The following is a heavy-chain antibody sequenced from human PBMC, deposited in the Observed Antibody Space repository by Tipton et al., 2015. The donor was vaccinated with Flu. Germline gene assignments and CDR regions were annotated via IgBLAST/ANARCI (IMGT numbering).Heavy chain of an antibody. D-gene: IGHD3-10*01. V-gene: IGHV4-61*02. CDR3: ARESRSGPAWFDP. Sequence: TLSLTCTVSGGSISSGSYYWSWIRQPAGKGLEWIGRIYTSGSTNYNPSLKRLVTISVDTSNNQFSLKLSSVTAADTAVYYCARESRSGPAWFDPWGQGTLVTVSS. CDR2: IYTSGST. J-gene: IGHJ5*02. CDR1: GGSISSGSYY.